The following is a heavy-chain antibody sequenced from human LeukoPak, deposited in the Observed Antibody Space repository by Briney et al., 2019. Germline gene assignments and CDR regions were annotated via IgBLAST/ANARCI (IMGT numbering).Heavy chain of an antibody. CDR1: GFTFGTHP. J-gene: IGHJ4*01. V-gene: IGHV3-23*01. CDR2: ISGSATGSRT. D-gene: IGHD1-26*01. CDR3: AKDLGRYLNNFFDY. Sequence: GRSLRLSCAASGFTFGTHPMTWVRQAPGKGLDWVSAISGSATGSRTYYADSVKGRFTISRDDSKNTPYLQLNSLGAEDTAIYYCAKDLGRYLNNFFDYWGHGALVTVSS.